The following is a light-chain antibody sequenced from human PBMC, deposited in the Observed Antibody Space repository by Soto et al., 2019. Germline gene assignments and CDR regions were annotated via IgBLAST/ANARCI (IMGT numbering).Light chain of an antibody. CDR1: QRVSYY. J-gene: IGKJ2*01. CDR3: QQRRSWPPYT. V-gene: IGKV3-11*01. Sequence: EIVLTQSPATLSLSPGERATLSCRASQRVSYYLTWYQHKPGQAPWLLIYDASNRATGIPARFSGSGSGTDFILTTSSLEPEDFAVYYCQQRRSWPPYTFGQGTKLEIK. CDR2: DAS.